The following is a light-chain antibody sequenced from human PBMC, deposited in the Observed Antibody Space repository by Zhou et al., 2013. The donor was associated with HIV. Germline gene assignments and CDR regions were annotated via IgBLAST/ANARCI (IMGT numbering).Light chain of an antibody. Sequence: DIQMTQSPSSLSASVRDRVTINCRASQSISSYVSWFQHKPGKAPKLLIYAASNLQSGVPSRFSGSRSGTDFTLTISSLQPEDFATYYCQQTYSTPLTFGGGTKVEIK. V-gene: IGKV1-39*01. CDR2: AAS. CDR3: QQTYSTPLT. CDR1: QSISSY. J-gene: IGKJ4*01.